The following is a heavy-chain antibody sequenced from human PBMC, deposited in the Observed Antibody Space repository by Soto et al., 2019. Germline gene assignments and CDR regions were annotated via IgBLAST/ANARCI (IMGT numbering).Heavy chain of an antibody. V-gene: IGHV4-39*07. Sequence: SETLSLTCTVSGGSISSSTYYWGWIRQPPGKGLEWIGSMLYSGRTYYNPSLKSRVTISVGTSKNQFSLKLSSVTAADTAVYYCARVRGDYFDYWGQGTLVTVSS. CDR3: ARVRGDYFDY. CDR2: MLYSGRT. CDR1: GGSISSSTYY. J-gene: IGHJ4*02.